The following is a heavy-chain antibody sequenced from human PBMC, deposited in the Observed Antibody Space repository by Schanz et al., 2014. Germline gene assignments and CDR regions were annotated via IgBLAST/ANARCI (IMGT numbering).Heavy chain of an antibody. J-gene: IGHJ3*01. Sequence: EVQLVESGGGLIQPGGSLRLSCAVSGFTVNTNYMSWVRQAPGKGLEWISSMYINSGSTQYADSVKGRFIISRDSSKNTLFLPLPFLRPSDTAVYFFSRDGGRDGYNLAFDVWGQGTLVNVS. CDR2: MYINSGST. CDR3: SRDGGRDGYNLAFDV. CDR1: GFTVNTNY. D-gene: IGHD5-12*01. V-gene: IGHV3-53*01.